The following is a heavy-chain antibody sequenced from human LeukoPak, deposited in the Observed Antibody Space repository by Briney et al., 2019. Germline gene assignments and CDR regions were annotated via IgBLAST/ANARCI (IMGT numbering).Heavy chain of an antibody. CDR3: ARGPPVSCGGDCPERYYYYMDV. J-gene: IGHJ6*03. V-gene: IGHV3-30*03. CDR2: ISYDGSNK. Sequence: PGRSLRLSCAASGFTFSSYGMHWVRQAPGKGLEWVAVISYDGSNKYYADSVKGRFTISRDNSKNTLYLQMNSLRAEDTAVYYCARGPPVSCGGDCPERYYYYMDVWGKGTTVTVSS. CDR1: GFTFSSYG. D-gene: IGHD2-21*01.